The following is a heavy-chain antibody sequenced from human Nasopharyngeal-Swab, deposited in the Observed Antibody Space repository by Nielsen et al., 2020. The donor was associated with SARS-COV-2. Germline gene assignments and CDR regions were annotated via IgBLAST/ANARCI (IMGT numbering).Heavy chain of an antibody. V-gene: IGHV3-33*01. CDR3: ARAGVDSSSWYGYYFDY. CDR1: GFTFSSSG. Sequence: GESLKISCAASGFTFSSSGMHWVRQAPGKGLEWVAVIWYDGSNKYYADSVKGRFTISRDNSKNTLYLQMNSLRAEDTAVYYCARAGVDSSSWYGYYFDYWGQGTLVTVSS. D-gene: IGHD6-13*01. J-gene: IGHJ4*02. CDR2: IWYDGSNK.